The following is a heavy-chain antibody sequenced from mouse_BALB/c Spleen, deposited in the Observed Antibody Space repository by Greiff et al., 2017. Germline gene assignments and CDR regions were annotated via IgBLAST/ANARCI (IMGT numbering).Heavy chain of an antibody. V-gene: IGHV1-9*01. CDR1: GYTFSSYW. Sequence: QVHVKQSGAELMKPGASVKISCKATGYTFSSYWIEWVKQRPGHGLEWIGEILPGSGSTNYNEKFKGKATFTADTSSNTAYMQLSSLTSEDSAVYYCARPDYYGSSWAWFAYWGQGTLVTVSA. CDR2: ILPGSGST. J-gene: IGHJ3*01. D-gene: IGHD1-1*01. CDR3: ARPDYYGSSWAWFAY.